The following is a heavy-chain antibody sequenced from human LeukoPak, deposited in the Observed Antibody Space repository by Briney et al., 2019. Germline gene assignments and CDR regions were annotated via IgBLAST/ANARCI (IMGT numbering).Heavy chain of an antibody. D-gene: IGHD1-14*01. CDR2: ISAYNGNT. V-gene: IGHV1-18*01. CDR3: ARDPEDAFDI. CDR1: GGTFSSYA. J-gene: IGHJ3*02. Sequence: GSSVKVSCKASGGTFSSYAISWVRQAPGQGLEWMGWISAYNGNTNYAQKLQGRVTMTTDTSTSTAYMELRSLRSDDTAVYYCARDPEDAFDIWGQGTMVTVSS.